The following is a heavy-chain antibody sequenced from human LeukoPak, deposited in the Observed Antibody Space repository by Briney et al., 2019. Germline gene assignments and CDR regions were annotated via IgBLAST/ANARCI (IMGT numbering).Heavy chain of an antibody. CDR1: GFTFSNAW. CDR3: AKTLRDLEWLTGELDV. J-gene: IGHJ6*02. D-gene: IGHD3-3*01. Sequence: GGSLRLSCAASGFTFSNAWMNWVRQTPGKGLEWVSAIGGSGSDTSYTDSVKGRFTISRDNSKSTLYLQMNSLRAEDTAVYHCAKTLRDLEWLTGELDVWGQGTAVTVSS. CDR2: IGGSGSDT. V-gene: IGHV3-23*01.